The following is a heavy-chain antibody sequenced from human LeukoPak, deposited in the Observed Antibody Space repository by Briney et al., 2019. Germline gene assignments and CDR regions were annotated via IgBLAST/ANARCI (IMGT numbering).Heavy chain of an antibody. V-gene: IGHV3-21*01. CDR2: ISSSSSYI. Sequence: GGSLRLSCAASGFTFSSYSMNWVRQAPGKGLEWVSSISSSSSYIYYADSVKGRFTISRDNAKHSLYLQMNSLRAEDTAVYYCARGYFDWLLSNFDYWGQGTLVTVSS. CDR3: ARGYFDWLLSNFDY. D-gene: IGHD3-9*01. J-gene: IGHJ4*02. CDR1: GFTFSSYS.